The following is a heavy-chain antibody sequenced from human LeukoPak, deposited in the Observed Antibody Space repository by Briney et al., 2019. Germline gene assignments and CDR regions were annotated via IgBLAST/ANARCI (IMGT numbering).Heavy chain of an antibody. CDR3: ARERYYTSGSVHNRIDY. CDR1: GYTFTGYY. V-gene: IGHV1-2*02. CDR2: INPNSGGT. J-gene: IGHJ4*02. D-gene: IGHD3-10*01. Sequence: ASVKVSCKTSGYTFTGYYMHWVRQAPGQGLEWMGWINPNSGGTNYAQKFQGRVTMTRDTSISTAYMELSRLRSNDTAVYYCARERYYTSGSVHNRIDYWGQGTLVTVSS.